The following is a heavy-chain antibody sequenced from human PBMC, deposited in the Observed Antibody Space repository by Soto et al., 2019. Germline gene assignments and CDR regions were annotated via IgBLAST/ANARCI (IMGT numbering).Heavy chain of an antibody. Sequence: SETLSLTCTVSGDSINSGDYYWTWIRQPPGKGLEWMGYIYYSGSTYYNPSLKSRLTMSLDTSTNQFSLKLTSVIAADTAVYFCARAPRRMTVEIDCWGQGALVTVSS. CDR2: IYYSGST. CDR1: GDSINSGDYY. CDR3: ARAPRRMTVEIDC. V-gene: IGHV4-30-4*01. J-gene: IGHJ4*02. D-gene: IGHD3-22*01.